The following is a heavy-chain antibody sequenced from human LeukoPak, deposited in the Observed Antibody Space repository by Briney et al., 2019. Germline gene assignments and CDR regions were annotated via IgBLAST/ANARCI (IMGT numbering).Heavy chain of an antibody. Sequence: PGRSLRLSCAASGFTFDDYAMHWVRQAPGKGLEWVSGISWNSGSIGYADSVKGRFTISRDNAKKSLYLQMNSLRDEDTAFYYCAKDPYSSGWREGYYFDYWGQGTLVTVSS. V-gene: IGHV3-9*01. D-gene: IGHD6-19*01. CDR1: GFTFDDYA. CDR3: AKDPYSSGWREGYYFDY. CDR2: ISWNSGSI. J-gene: IGHJ4*02.